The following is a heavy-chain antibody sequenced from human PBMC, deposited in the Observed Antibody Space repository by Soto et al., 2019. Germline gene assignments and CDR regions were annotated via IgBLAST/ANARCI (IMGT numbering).Heavy chain of an antibody. D-gene: IGHD3-10*01. V-gene: IGHV3-48*02. CDR1: GFTFSSYS. Sequence: GGSLRLSCAASGFTFSSYSMNWVRQAPGKGLEWVSYISSSSSTIYYADSVKGRFTISRDNAKNSLYLQMNSLRDEDTAVYYCARDNYYYGSGSPSRSGPVNYFDYWGQGTLVTVSS. J-gene: IGHJ4*02. CDR2: ISSSSSTI. CDR3: ARDNYYYGSGSPSRSGPVNYFDY.